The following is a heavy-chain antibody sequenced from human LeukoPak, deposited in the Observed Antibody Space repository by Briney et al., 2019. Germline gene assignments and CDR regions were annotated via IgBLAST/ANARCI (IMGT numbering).Heavy chain of an antibody. D-gene: IGHD3-16*01. CDR1: GFTFSSYA. CDR2: ISGSVGST. J-gene: IGHJ4*02. Sequence: GGSLRLSCAASGFTFSSYAMSWVRQAPQKGLEWVSAISGSVGSTYYADSVKGRFTISRDNTKNLLFLQMNGLRVEDTAVYYCARGDAFSGDHWGQGTLVTVSS. CDR3: ARGDAFSGDH. V-gene: IGHV3-23*01.